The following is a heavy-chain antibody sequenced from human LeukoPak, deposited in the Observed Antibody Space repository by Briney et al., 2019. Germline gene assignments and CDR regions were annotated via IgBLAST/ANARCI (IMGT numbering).Heavy chain of an antibody. Sequence: SETLSLTCTVSGGSISSYYWSWIRQPPGKGLEWIGYIYYSGSTNYNPSLKSRVTISVDTSKDQFSLKLSSVTAADTAVYYCARVSSGWYWDYWGQGTLVTVSS. CDR3: ARVSSGWYWDY. J-gene: IGHJ4*02. V-gene: IGHV4-59*01. CDR1: GGSISSYY. D-gene: IGHD6-19*01. CDR2: IYYSGST.